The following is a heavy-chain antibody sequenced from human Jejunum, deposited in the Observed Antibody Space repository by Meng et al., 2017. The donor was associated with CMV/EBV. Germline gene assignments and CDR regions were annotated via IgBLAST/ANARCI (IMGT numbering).Heavy chain of an antibody. CDR2: INQDGGEK. CDR1: VFTFNHFW. D-gene: IGHD4/OR15-4a*01. J-gene: IGHJ6*02. CDR3: ARIYDYGGAHYGMDV. V-gene: IGHV3-7*01. Sequence: VFTFNHFWMSWVRQAPGKGLEWVANINQDGGEKYYVDSVMGRFTISRDNAKNSLYLQMNSLRAEDTAFYYCARIYDYGGAHYGMDVWGQGTTVTVSS.